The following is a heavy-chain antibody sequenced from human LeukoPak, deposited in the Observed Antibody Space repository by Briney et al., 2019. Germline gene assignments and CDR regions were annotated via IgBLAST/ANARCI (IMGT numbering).Heavy chain of an antibody. CDR3: ARRYYDFWSGYYAYYYYGMDV. D-gene: IGHD3-3*01. Sequence: PGGSLRLSCAASGFTFSSYWMSWVRQAPGKGLEWVANIKQDGSEKYYVDSVKGRFTISRDNAKNSLYLQMNSLRAEDTAVYYCARRYYDFWSGYYAYYYYGMDVWGQGTTVTVSS. CDR1: GFTFSSYW. V-gene: IGHV3-7*01. J-gene: IGHJ6*02. CDR2: IKQDGSEK.